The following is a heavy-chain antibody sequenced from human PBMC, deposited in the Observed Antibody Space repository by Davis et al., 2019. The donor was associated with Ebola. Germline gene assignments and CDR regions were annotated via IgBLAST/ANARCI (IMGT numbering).Heavy chain of an antibody. CDR2: ISYDGRSK. D-gene: IGHD6-19*01. CDR3: AREALQERAVAGRRWFDP. Sequence: PGGSLRLSCAASGFTFSSYAMSWVRQAPGKGLEWVAVISYDGRSKDGDSVKGRFTISRDNSKSTLYLQMNSLRAEDTAVYYCAREALQERAVAGRRWFDPWGQGTLVTVSS. V-gene: IGHV3-30*03. J-gene: IGHJ5*02. CDR1: GFTFSSYA.